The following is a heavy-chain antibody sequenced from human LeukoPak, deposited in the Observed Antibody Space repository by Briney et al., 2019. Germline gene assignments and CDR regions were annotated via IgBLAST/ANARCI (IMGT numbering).Heavy chain of an antibody. J-gene: IGHJ4*02. V-gene: IGHV4-34*01. CDR3: ARGTPTDY. Sequence: SGTPSLTCAVYGGSFSGYYWSWIRQPPGKGLEWIGEINHSGSTNYNPSLKSRVTISVDTSKNQFSLKLSSVTAADTAVYYCARGTPTDYWGQGTLVTVSS. CDR1: GGSFSGYY. CDR2: INHSGST.